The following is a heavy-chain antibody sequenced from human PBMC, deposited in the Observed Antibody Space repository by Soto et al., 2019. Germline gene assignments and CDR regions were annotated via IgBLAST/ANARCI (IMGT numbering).Heavy chain of an antibody. CDR1: GGSISSGGYS. D-gene: IGHD6-19*01. CDR2: ISHSGST. CDR3: ARGGLLPDY. Sequence: QLQLQESGSGLVKPSQTLSLTCAVSGGSISSGGYSWSWIRQPPGKGLEWIGYISHSGSTSYNPSLTVRVTISVDRSKNQFSLKLSSVTAADTAVDYCARGGLLPDYWGQGTLVTVAS. V-gene: IGHV4-30-2*01. J-gene: IGHJ4*02.